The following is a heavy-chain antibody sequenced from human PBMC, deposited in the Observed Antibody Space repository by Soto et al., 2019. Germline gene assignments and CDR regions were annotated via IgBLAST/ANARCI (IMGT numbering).Heavy chain of an antibody. CDR3: ARDECVGGPLGY. V-gene: IGHV4-59*12. D-gene: IGHD3-16*01. J-gene: IGHJ4*02. CDR1: GGSISSYY. CDR2: IYYTGST. Sequence: QVQLQESGPGLVKPSETLSLTCTVSGGSISSYYWSWIRQPPGKGLEWIGYIYYTGSTNYNPSLNGRVTRSVDTSKNQSALTPSSVTAADTAVYYSARDECVGGPLGYWGQGTLVTVSS.